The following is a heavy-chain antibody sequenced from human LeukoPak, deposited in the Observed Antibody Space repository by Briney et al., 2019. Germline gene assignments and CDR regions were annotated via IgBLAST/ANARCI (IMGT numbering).Heavy chain of an antibody. CDR2: IIPIFGTA. V-gene: IGHV1-69*13. J-gene: IGHJ5*02. Sequence: ASVKVSCKASGYTFDTYGISWVRQAPGQGLEWMGGIIPIFGTANYAQKFQGRVTITADESTSTAYMELSSLRSEDTAVYYCARAGSIVVVTASRDYNWFDPWGQGTLVTVSS. D-gene: IGHD2-21*02. CDR3: ARAGSIVVVTASRDYNWFDP. CDR1: GYTFDTYG.